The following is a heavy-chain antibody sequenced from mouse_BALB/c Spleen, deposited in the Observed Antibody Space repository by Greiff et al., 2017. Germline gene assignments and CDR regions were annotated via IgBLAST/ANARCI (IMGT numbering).Heavy chain of an antibody. Sequence: EVQLQQSGAELVKPGASVKLSCTASGFNIKDTYMHWVKQRPEQGLEWIGRIDPANGNTKYDPKFQGKATITADTSSNTAYLQLSSLTSEDTAVYYCARAYDEGYAMDYWGQGTSVTVSS. CDR3: ARAYDEGYAMDY. V-gene: IGHV14-3*02. CDR2: IDPANGNT. CDR1: GFNIKDTY. J-gene: IGHJ4*01. D-gene: IGHD2-12*01.